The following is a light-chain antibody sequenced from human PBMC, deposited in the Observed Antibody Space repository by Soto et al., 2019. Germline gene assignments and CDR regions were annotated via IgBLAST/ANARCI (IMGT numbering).Light chain of an antibody. CDR3: AAWDDSLSGVV. Sequence: QPVLTQPPSASGTPGQRVTISCSGSISHLGSNFVFWYQQLPGAAPKLLISRNDQRPSGVPDRFSGSKSGTSASLAISGLRSEDEADYHCAAWDDSLSGVVFGGGTKLTVL. V-gene: IGLV1-47*01. CDR2: RND. CDR1: ISHLGSNF. J-gene: IGLJ3*02.